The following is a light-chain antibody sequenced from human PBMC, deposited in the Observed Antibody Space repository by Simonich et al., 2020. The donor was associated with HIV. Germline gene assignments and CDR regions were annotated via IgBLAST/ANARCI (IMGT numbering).Light chain of an antibody. V-gene: IGKV1-5*03. CDR3: QQYNSYPWT. J-gene: IGKJ1*01. CDR1: QSISTW. Sequence: DIQMTQSPSTLSASVGDRVTITCRASQSISTWLAWYQQKPGKAPNLLIYTASTLESWVPSRFSGSISGTEFTLTISSLQPDDFATYYCQQYNSYPWTFGQGTKVEIK. CDR2: TAS.